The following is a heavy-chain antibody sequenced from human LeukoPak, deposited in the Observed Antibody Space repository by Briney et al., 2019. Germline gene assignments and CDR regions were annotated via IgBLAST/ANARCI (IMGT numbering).Heavy chain of an antibody. CDR1: GFTFSSYS. D-gene: IGHD6-19*01. J-gene: IGHJ6*02. Sequence: GGSLRLSCAASGFTFSSYSMNWVRQAPGKGLEWVSSISSSSSYIYYADSVKGRFTISRDNAKNSLYLQMNSLRAEDTAVYYCARAGSSGWYPNVDYYYYYGVDVWGQGTTVTVSS. V-gene: IGHV3-21*01. CDR3: ARAGSSGWYPNVDYYYYYGVDV. CDR2: ISSSSSYI.